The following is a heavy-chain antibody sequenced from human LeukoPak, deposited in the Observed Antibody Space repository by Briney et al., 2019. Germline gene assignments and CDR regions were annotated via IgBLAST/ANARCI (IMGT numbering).Heavy chain of an antibody. CDR1: GFTFSSYA. CDR3: ARQVPDFWGPYYMDV. V-gene: IGHV3-23*01. Sequence: GGSLRLSCAASGFTFSSYAMSWVRQAPGKGLEWVSAISGSGGSTYYADSVKGRFTISRDNSKNTLYLQMNSLRAEDTAVYYCARQVPDFWGPYYMDVWGKGTTVTVSS. CDR2: ISGSGGST. J-gene: IGHJ6*03. D-gene: IGHD3-3*01.